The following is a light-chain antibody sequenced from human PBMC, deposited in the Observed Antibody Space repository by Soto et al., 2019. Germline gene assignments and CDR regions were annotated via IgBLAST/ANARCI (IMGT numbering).Light chain of an antibody. V-gene: IGKV1-5*01. CDR2: DAS. CDR1: QSISSW. Sequence: MTQSPSTLSASVGDRVTITCRASQSISSWLAWYQQKPGKAPKLLIYDASSLESGVPSRFSGSGSGTEFTLTISSLQHDDFATYYCQQYNSYSWTFGQGTKVDIK. CDR3: QQYNSYSWT. J-gene: IGKJ1*01.